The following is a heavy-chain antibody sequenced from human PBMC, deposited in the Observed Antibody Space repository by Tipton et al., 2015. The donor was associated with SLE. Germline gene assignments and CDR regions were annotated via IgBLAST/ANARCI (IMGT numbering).Heavy chain of an antibody. D-gene: IGHD2-21*01. CDR3: ARLRVISSYFDY. CDR1: GGSISSSSYY. J-gene: IGHJ4*02. CDR2: IYYSGST. Sequence: TLSLTCTVSGGSISSSSYYWGWIRQPPGKGLEWIGSIYYSGSTYYNPSLKSRVTISVDTSKNQFSLKLSSVTAADTAVYYCARLRVISSYFDYWGQGTLVTASS. V-gene: IGHV4-39*07.